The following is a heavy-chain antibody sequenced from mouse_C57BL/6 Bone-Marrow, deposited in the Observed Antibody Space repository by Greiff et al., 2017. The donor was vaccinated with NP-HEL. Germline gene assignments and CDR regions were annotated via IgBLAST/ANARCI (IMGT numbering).Heavy chain of an antibody. D-gene: IGHD1-1*01. Sequence: DVMLVESAGGLVQPGSSLKLSCTASGFTFSDYYMAWVRQVPEKGLEWVANINYDGSSTYYLDSLKSRFIISRDNAKNILYLQMSSLKSEDTATYYWSREAELGDYGSSTEYFDYWGQGTTLTVSS. CDR3: SREAELGDYGSSTEYFDY. J-gene: IGHJ2*01. V-gene: IGHV5-16*01. CDR1: GFTFSDYY. CDR2: INYDGSST.